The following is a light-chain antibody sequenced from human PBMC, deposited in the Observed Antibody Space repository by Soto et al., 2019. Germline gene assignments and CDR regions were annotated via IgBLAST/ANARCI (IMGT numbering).Light chain of an antibody. Sequence: QSALTQPASVSGSPGQSITISCTGTSSDVGGYKYVSWYQQHPGNAPKLMIYEVSNRPSGVSNRFSGSKSGNTASLTISGLQAEDEADYYCSSYTTSITLVVFGGGTK. CDR3: SSYTTSITLVV. CDR1: SSDVGGYKY. V-gene: IGLV2-14*01. J-gene: IGLJ2*01. CDR2: EVS.